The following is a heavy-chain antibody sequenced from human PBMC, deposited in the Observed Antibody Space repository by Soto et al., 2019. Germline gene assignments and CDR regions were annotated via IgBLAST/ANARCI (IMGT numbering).Heavy chain of an antibody. CDR2: IYWDDDK. CDR3: AQRPSYSIGVSCYSGFDY. V-gene: IGHV2-5*02. CDR1: GFSLSTSGVG. J-gene: IGHJ4*02. D-gene: IGHD2-15*01. Sequence: QITLKESGPTLVKPTQTLTLTCTFSGFSLSTSGVGVDWIRQPPGKVLEWLALIYWDDDKRYSPSLTSGLTITKNSSENHVFLTMTNMDPVDTATYYCAQRPSYSIGVSCYSGFDYWRQGTLVTVSA.